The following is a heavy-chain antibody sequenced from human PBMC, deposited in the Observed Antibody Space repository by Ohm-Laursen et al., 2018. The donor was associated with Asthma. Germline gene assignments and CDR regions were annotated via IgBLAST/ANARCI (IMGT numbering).Heavy chain of an antibody. CDR2: ISYDGSNK. CDR1: GFTFSSYG. Sequence: SLRLSCTASGFTFSSYGMHWVRQAPGKGLEWVAVISYDGSNKYYADSVKGRFTISRDNSKNTLYLQMNSLRAEDAAVYYCAKDPVFRSTMAWDYGMDVWGQGTTVTVSS. J-gene: IGHJ6*02. V-gene: IGHV3-30*18. CDR3: AKDPVFRSTMAWDYGMDV. D-gene: IGHD3-10*01.